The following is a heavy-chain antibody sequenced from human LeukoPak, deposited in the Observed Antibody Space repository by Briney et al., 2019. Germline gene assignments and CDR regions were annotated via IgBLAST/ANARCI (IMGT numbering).Heavy chain of an antibody. CDR1: GLTFSTYG. CDR2: ISGSADNK. D-gene: IGHD2-15*01. CDR3: ARDFCSGGSCYPDAFDI. J-gene: IGHJ3*02. Sequence: PGGSLRLSCAASGLTFSTYGMSWVRQAPGKGLEWVSAISGSADNKYYADSVKGRFTISRDNSKNTLYLQMNSLRAEDTAVYYCARDFCSGGSCYPDAFDIWGQGTMVTVSS. V-gene: IGHV3-23*01.